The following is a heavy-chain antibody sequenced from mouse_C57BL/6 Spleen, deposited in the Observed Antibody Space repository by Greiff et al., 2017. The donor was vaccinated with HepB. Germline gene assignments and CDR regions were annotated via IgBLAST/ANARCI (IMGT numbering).Heavy chain of an antibody. Sequence: EVMLVESGGGLVQPGGSLKLSCAASGFTFSDYGMAWVRQAPRKGPEWVAFISNLAYSIYYADTVTGRFTISRENAKNTLYLEMSSLRSEDTAMYYCARREGYYYGSHWYFDVWGTGTTVTVSS. CDR3: ARREGYYYGSHWYFDV. V-gene: IGHV5-15*04. CDR1: GFTFSDYG. CDR2: ISNLAYSI. J-gene: IGHJ1*03. D-gene: IGHD1-1*01.